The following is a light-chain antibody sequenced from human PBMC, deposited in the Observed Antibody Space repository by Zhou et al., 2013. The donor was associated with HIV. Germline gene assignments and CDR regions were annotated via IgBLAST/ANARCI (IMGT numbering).Light chain of an antibody. V-gene: IGKV3-20*01. CDR3: QQYGISPRS. J-gene: IGKJ1*01. CDR2: GAT. Sequence: EIVMTQSPATLSVSPGERATLSCRASQSVSSNLAWYQQKPGQAPRLLIYGATSRVNGIPDRFGGSGSGTDFTLTVSRLEPEDFAVYYCQQYGISPRSFGQGSRGGN. CDR1: QSVSSN.